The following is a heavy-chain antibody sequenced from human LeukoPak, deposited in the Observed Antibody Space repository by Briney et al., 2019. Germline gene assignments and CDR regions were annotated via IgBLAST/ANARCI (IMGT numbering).Heavy chain of an antibody. CDR2: ISSSSSYI. CDR1: GFTFSSYS. Sequence: GGSLRLSCAASGFTFSSYSMNWVRQAPGKGLEWVSPISSSSSYIYYADSVKGRFTISRDNAKNSLYLQMNSLRAEDTAVYYCARDLPDYYDSSGYPPFYWGQGTLVTVSS. V-gene: IGHV3-21*01. CDR3: ARDLPDYYDSSGYPPFY. D-gene: IGHD3-22*01. J-gene: IGHJ4*02.